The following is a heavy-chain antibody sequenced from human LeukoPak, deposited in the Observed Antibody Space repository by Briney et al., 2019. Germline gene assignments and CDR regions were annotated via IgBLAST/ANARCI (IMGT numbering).Heavy chain of an antibody. CDR2: IGGSDTST. J-gene: IGHJ6*02. Sequence: GGSLRLSCAASGFTFSSYAMSWVRQAPGKGLGWVSSIGGSDTSTYCADSVKGRFTVSRDSSKNTLYLQMNSLRAEDTAVYYCARRNAMDVWGQGTTVIVFS. CDR3: ARRNAMDV. V-gene: IGHV3-23*01. CDR1: GFTFSSYA.